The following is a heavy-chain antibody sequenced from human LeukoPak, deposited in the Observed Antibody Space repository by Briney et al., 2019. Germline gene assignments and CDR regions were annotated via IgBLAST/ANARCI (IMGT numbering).Heavy chain of an antibody. CDR3: AKVQRLAQKDTSDY. CDR2: ISGSGGST. D-gene: IGHD2-15*01. Sequence: GGSLRLSCAASGFTFSSYAMSWVRQAPGKGLEWVSAISGSGGSTYYADPVKDRFTISRDNSKNTLYLQMNSLRAEDTAVYYCAKVQRLAQKDTSDYWGQGTLVTVSS. J-gene: IGHJ4*02. V-gene: IGHV3-23*01. CDR1: GFTFSSYA.